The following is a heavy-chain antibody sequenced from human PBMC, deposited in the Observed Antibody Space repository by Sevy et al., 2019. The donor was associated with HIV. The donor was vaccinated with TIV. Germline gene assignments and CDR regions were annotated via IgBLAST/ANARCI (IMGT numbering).Heavy chain of an antibody. CDR2: INHSGST. J-gene: IGHJ4*02. V-gene: IGHV4-34*01. CDR1: GGSFSGYY. Sequence: SETLSLTCAVYGGSFSGYYWSWIRQLPGKGLEWMGEINHSGSTNYNPYLKSLVTISVDTSKNQFSLKLSSVTAADTAVYCCAGEGIRFKGRRPDYWGQGTLVTVSS. CDR3: AGEGIRFKGRRPDY. D-gene: IGHD3-10*01.